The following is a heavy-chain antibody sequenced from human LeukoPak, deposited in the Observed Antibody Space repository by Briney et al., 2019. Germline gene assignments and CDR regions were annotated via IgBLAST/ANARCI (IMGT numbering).Heavy chain of an antibody. CDR2: IYYSGST. J-gene: IGHJ4*02. CDR1: GGSISSYY. Sequence: SETLSLTCTVSGGSISSYYWSWIRQPPGKGLEWIGYIYYSGSTNYNPSLKSRVTISVDTSKNQFSLKLSSVTAADTAVYYCARGWDYGDYSGSYYFDYWGQGTLVTVSS. D-gene: IGHD4-17*01. CDR3: ARGWDYGDYSGSYYFDY. V-gene: IGHV4-59*01.